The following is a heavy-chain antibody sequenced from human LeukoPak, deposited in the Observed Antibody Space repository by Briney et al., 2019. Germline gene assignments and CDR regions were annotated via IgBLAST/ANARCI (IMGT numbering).Heavy chain of an antibody. CDR2: INPDGSGK. CDR3: ASWGAGGNS. D-gene: IGHD3-16*01. CDR1: GFTLSAYW. Sequence: GGSLRLTCEASGFTLSAYWMNWVRQVPGKGLDWVANINPDGSGKRYVDSVKGRFTIARGNADNSLSLQMNSLRAEDTAVYYCASWGAGGNSWGQGTLVTVSS. J-gene: IGHJ4*02. V-gene: IGHV3-7*01.